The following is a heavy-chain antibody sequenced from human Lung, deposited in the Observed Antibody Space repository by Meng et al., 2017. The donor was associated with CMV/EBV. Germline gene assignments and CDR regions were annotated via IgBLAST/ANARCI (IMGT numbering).Heavy chain of an antibody. CDR3: ASGMFCTDGVCYPIR. D-gene: IGHD2-8*01. V-gene: IGHV1-2*02. CDR2: INPNSGAT. Sequence: ASXXVSXKTSGYSFIGYYMHWVRHAPGQGLEWMAWINPNSGATSYAQKFQGRVTVTRDTSMSTAYMELSRLRSDDTAVYYCASGMFCTDGVCYPIRWDQGXLVTVSS. J-gene: IGHJ4*02. CDR1: GYSFIGYY.